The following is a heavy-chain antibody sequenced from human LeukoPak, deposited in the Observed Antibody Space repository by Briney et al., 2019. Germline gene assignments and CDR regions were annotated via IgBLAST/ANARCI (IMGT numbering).Heavy chain of an antibody. CDR2: ISSSSSYT. J-gene: IGHJ4*02. CDR1: GFTFSSYN. D-gene: IGHD4-17*01. Sequence: GGSLRLSCAASGFTFSSYNMNWVRQAPGKGLEWVSSISSSSSYTYYADSVKGRFTIPRDNAKNSLYLQMNSLRVEDTAVYYCAREVYGGYVYDFWGQGTLVTVSS. V-gene: IGHV3-21*01. CDR3: AREVYGGYVYDF.